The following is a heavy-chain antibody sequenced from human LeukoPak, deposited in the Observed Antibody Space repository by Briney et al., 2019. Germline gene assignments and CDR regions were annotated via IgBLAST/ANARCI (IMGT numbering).Heavy chain of an antibody. V-gene: IGHV3-21*01. CDR3: ARDRSPEQLAPRTTMDV. J-gene: IGHJ6*03. D-gene: IGHD6-6*01. CDR1: GFTVSSKY. CDR2: ISSSSSYI. Sequence: PGGSLRLSCAASGFTVSSKYMTWVRQAPGKGLEWVSSISSSSSYIYYADSVKGRFTISRDNAKNSLYLQMNSLRAEDTAVYYCARDRSPEQLAPRTTMDVWGKGTTVTVSS.